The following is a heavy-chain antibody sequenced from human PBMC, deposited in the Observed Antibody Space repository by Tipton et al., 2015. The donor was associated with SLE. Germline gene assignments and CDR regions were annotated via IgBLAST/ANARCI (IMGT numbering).Heavy chain of an antibody. CDR2: IKEDGSEK. CDR3: ASGTWSLSGY. J-gene: IGHJ4*02. D-gene: IGHD1-26*01. Sequence: AVSAFRFSSYWMNWVRPGPGKGLEWVTSIKEDGSEKYYVDSVKGRFTISRDNAKNSLYLQINSLRAEDTAVYYCASGTWSLSGYWGQGALVTVSS. CDR1: AFRFSSYW. V-gene: IGHV3-7*01.